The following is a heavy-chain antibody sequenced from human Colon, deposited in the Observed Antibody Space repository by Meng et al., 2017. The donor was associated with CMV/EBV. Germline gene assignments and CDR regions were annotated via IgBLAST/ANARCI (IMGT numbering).Heavy chain of an antibody. J-gene: IGHJ4*02. CDR1: GGSFSGYY. CDR3: ARGPRSGWQPD. V-gene: IGHV4-34*01. CDR2: INHSGST. D-gene: IGHD6-19*01. Sequence: SETLSLTCAVYGGSFSGYYWSWIRQPPGKGLEWIGEINHSGSTNYNPSLKSRVTISVDTSKNQFSLKLSSVTAADTAVYYCARGPRSGWQPDWGQGTLVTVSS.